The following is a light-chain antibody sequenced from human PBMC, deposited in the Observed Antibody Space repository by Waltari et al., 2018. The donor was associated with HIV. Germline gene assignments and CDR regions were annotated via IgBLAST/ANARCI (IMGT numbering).Light chain of an antibody. J-gene: IGLJ3*02. V-gene: IGLV3-25*03. CDR1: ALPKQH. Sequence: SYELTQPPSVSVSPGQTATITCSGDALPKQHAFWYQQRPGQAPLLLIYKDTERPSGIPERFSGSTSGATVTLTISGVQAEDEADYYCQSADSGGFHGVFGGGTKLTVL. CDR2: KDT. CDR3: QSADSGGFHGV.